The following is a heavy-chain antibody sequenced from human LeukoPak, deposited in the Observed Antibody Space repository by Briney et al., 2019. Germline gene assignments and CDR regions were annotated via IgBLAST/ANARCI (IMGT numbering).Heavy chain of an antibody. CDR3: VRSYSAYDSFDY. V-gene: IGHV3-11*01. D-gene: IGHD5-12*01. Sequence: GGSLRLYCAASGSTFGDYYMNWIRQAPGKGLEWVSYISSSVTTVRYADSVMGRFTISRDNAKNSLYLQMNSLRADDTAVYYCVRSYSAYDSFDYWGQGTLVTVSS. CDR2: ISSSVTTV. CDR1: GSTFGDYY. J-gene: IGHJ4*02.